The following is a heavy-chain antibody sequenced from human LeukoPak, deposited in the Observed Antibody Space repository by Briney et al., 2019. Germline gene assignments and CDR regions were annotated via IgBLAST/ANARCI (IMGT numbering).Heavy chain of an antibody. J-gene: IGHJ4*02. CDR1: GGSIGSDY. V-gene: IGHV4-59*01. CDR3: ARDGGLDY. CDR2: IYYSGST. Sequence: SETLSLTCTVSGGSIGSDYWSWIRQPPGKGLEWIGYIYYSGSTNYNPSLKSRVTISVDTSKNQFSLKLSSVTAADTAVYYCARDGGLDYWGQGTLVTVSS. D-gene: IGHD3-16*01.